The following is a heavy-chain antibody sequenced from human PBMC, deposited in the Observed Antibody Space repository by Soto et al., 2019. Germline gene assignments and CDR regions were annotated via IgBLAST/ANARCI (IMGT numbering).Heavy chain of an antibody. D-gene: IGHD6-13*01. CDR3: ARGAIAAAGTAGDFDI. CDR2: INHSGST. Sequence: QVQLQQWGAGLLKPSEPLSLPCAVYGGSFSGYYWCWLRQPPEQVLDWLGEINHSGSTTYNPSLHFRVTVSVDTSKNRCSLNLSSVTAADTAVYYCARGAIAAAGTAGDFDIWGQGTMVTVSS. V-gene: IGHV4-34*01. CDR1: GGSFSGYY. J-gene: IGHJ3*02.